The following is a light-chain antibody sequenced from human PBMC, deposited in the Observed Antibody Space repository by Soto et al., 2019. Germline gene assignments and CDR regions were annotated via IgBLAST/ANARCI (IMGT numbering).Light chain of an antibody. V-gene: IGKV1-8*01. J-gene: IGKJ4*01. Sequence: AIRITQSPSSFSASTGDRVTITCRASQGISNNLAWYQQKPGKAPNLLIYGASTLQSGVPSRFNGSGSGTDFTLTISCLQSEDFATYYCQQFHSYPITVGGGTKLEIK. CDR2: GAS. CDR1: QGISNN. CDR3: QQFHSYPIT.